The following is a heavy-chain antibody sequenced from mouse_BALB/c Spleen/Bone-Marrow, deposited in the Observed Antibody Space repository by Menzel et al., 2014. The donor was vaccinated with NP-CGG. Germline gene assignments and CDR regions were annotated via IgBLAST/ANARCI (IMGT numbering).Heavy chain of an antibody. CDR2: IRNKANGYTI. V-gene: IGHV7-3*02. J-gene: IGHJ4*01. CDR1: GFTFTDYY. Sequence: EVKVVESGGGLVQPGGSLRLSCAPSGFTFTDYYMSWVRQPPGKALEWLGFIRNKANGYTIEYSASVKGRFTISRDNSQSILYLQMNTLRAEDSATYYCARDDYYAMDYWGQGTSVTVSS. CDR3: ARDDYYAMDY.